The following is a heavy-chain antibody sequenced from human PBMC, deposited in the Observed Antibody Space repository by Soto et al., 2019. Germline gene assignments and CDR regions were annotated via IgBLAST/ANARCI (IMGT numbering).Heavy chain of an antibody. CDR2: IFYTGRT. J-gene: IGHJ5*02. CDR1: GGSISNPSYY. D-gene: IGHD3-10*01. Sequence: SETLSLTCTVSGGSISNPSYYWGWVRQPPGKGLEWIGDIFYTGRTYYSPSLKSRVTISVDTSKEQFSLNLTSVTAADTAVYYCARVITMVDGWFDPWGQGTLVTVSS. CDR3: ARVITMVDGWFDP. V-gene: IGHV4-39*01.